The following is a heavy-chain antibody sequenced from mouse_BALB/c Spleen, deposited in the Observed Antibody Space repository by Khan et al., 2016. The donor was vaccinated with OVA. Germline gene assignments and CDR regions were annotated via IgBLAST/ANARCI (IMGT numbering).Heavy chain of an antibody. CDR1: DFSLDNYS. Sequence: VQLQESGPGLVAPSQSLSITCTVSDFSLDNYSIHWIRQSPGKGLEWLGVIWSAGSTDYNAAFISRLTITKDNSRSQVFFQVNSLQPKDTAIYYCARRGYDYGRGALFAYWGQGTLVTVSA. V-gene: IGHV2-2*02. D-gene: IGHD2-4*01. CDR3: ARRGYDYGRGALFAY. J-gene: IGHJ3*01. CDR2: IWSAGST.